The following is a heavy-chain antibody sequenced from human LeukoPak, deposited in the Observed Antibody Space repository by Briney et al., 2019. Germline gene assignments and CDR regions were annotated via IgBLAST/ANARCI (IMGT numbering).Heavy chain of an antibody. CDR1: GGSISSYY. Sequence: SETLSLPFTVSGGSISSYYWSWIRQPPGKGLEWIGYIYYSGSTNYNPSLKSRVTISVDTSKNQFSLKLSSVTAADTAVYYCARERGDGYNSIYFDYWGQGTLVTVSS. V-gene: IGHV4-59*01. D-gene: IGHD5-24*01. J-gene: IGHJ4*02. CDR3: ARERGDGYNSIYFDY. CDR2: IYYSGST.